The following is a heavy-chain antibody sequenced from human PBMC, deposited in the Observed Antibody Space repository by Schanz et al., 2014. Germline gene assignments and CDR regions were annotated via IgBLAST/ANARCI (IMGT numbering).Heavy chain of an antibody. J-gene: IGHJ3*02. D-gene: IGHD4-17*01. Sequence: QVQLVESGGGVVQPGRSLRLSCAASGFTFSSYGMHWVRQAPGKGLEWVAVIWYDGNNKYYADSVKGRFTISRDNSKTILYLKMNSLRAEDTALYYCAKDPHKDYGGKPQTFDIWGQGTMVTVSS. CDR2: IWYDGNNK. CDR3: AKDPHKDYGGKPQTFDI. V-gene: IGHV3-33*06. CDR1: GFTFSSYG.